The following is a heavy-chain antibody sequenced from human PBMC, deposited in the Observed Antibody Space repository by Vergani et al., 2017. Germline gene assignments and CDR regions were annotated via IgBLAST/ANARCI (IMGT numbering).Heavy chain of an antibody. CDR3: ARGRIAAAGTFWFDP. CDR2: MKPKSGKT. J-gene: IGHJ5*02. D-gene: IGHD6-13*01. CDR1: GYTFTSYD. Sequence: QVQLVQSGAEVKKPGASVKVSCKASGYTFTSYDINWVRQATGQGLEWMGCMKPKSGKTGYAQKFQGRVTMTRNTSISTAYMELSSLRSEDTAVYYCARGRIAAAGTFWFDPWGQGTLVTVSS. V-gene: IGHV1-8*01.